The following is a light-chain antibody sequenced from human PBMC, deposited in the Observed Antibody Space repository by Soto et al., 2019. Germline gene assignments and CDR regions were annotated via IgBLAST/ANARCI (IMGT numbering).Light chain of an antibody. CDR2: LNN. V-gene: IGLV1-44*01. CDR1: SSNIGSYS. CDR3: AAWDVSLNGGV. Sequence: QSVLTQPPSASGTPGQSVTISCSGTSSNIGSYSVHWYQHLPGTAPKLLSYLNNQRPSGVPDRFSGSKSGASASLAISGLQFEDEADYYCAAWDVSLNGGVFGGGTKLTVL. J-gene: IGLJ3*02.